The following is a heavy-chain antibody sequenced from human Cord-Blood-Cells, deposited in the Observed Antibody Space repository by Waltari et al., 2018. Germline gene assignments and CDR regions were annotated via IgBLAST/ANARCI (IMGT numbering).Heavy chain of an antibody. J-gene: IGHJ4*02. CDR1: GFTFSGSA. Sequence: EVQLVESGGGLVQPGGSLKLSCAASGFTFSGSAMHWVRQASGKGLEWVGRIRSKANSYATAYAASVKGRCTISRDDSKNTAYLQMNSLKTEDTAVYYCTRLAPSDIDYWGQGTLVTVSS. CDR2: IRSKANSYAT. D-gene: IGHD2-2*01. V-gene: IGHV3-73*02. CDR3: TRLAPSDIDY.